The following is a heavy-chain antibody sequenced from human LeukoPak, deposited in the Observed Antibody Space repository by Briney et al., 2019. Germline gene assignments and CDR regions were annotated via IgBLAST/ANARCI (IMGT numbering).Heavy chain of an antibody. D-gene: IGHD1-7*01. CDR1: GGSISGYY. Sequence: SETLSLTCTVYGGSISGYYWSWIRQPAGKGLEWIGRIYTSGSTNYNPSLKSRVTISVDTSKNQFSLKLSSVTAADTAVYYCARTVTGTTWFDPWGQGTLVTVSS. V-gene: IGHV4-4*07. CDR3: ARTVTGTTWFDP. J-gene: IGHJ5*02. CDR2: IYTSGST.